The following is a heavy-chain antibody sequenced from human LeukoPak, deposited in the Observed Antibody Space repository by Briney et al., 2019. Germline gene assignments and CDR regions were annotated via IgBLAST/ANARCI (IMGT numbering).Heavy chain of an antibody. CDR3: ARDRSSSSWYVPFDY. Sequence: GGSLRLSCVASGFTFSGYAMSWVRQAPGKGLEWVSSISSSSSYIYYADSVKGRFTISRDNAKNSLYLQMNSLRAEDTAVYYCARDRSSSSWYVPFDYWGQGTLVTVSS. CDR1: GFTFSGYA. CDR2: ISSSSSYI. V-gene: IGHV3-21*01. J-gene: IGHJ4*02. D-gene: IGHD6-13*01.